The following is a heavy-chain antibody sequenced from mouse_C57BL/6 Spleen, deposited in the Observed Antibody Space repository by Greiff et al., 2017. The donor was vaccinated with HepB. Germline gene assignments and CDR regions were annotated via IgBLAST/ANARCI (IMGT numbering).Heavy chain of an antibody. Sequence: QVQLQQSGPELVKPGASVKISCKASGYAFSSSWMNWVKQRPGKGLEWIGRIYPGDGDTNYNGKFKGKATLTADKSSSTAYMQLSSLTSEDSAVYFCARLEYYGSSNWYFDVWGTGTTVTVSS. CDR3: ARLEYYGSSNWYFDV. V-gene: IGHV1-82*01. CDR2: IYPGDGDT. CDR1: GYAFSSSW. D-gene: IGHD1-1*01. J-gene: IGHJ1*03.